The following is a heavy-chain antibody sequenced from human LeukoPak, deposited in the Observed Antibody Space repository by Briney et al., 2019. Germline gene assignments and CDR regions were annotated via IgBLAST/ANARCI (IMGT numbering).Heavy chain of an antibody. J-gene: IGHJ4*02. Sequence: SETLSLTCTVSTGTFSSASYYWSWIRQPAGKTLEWIGRIYTSGFITYNPSLKSRVTISLYTSKTQFSLKLTSVTATDTAVYYCARERVRGLTTFDSWGQGILVTVSS. D-gene: IGHD3-10*01. CDR1: TGTFSSASYY. CDR2: IYTSGFI. V-gene: IGHV4-61*02. CDR3: ARERVRGLTTFDS.